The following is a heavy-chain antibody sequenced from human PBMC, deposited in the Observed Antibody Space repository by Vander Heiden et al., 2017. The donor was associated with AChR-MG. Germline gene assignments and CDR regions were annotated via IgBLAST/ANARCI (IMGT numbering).Heavy chain of an antibody. CDR3: ARDLYGDYSFDY. CDR2: ISYDGSNK. Sequence: QVQLVASGGGVVQPGRSLRLSCPASGVPFSSYAMHWGRQAPGKGLEWVAVISYDGSNKYYADSVKGRFTISRDNSKNTLYLQMNSLRAEDTAVYYCARDLYGDYSFDYWGQGTLVTVSS. J-gene: IGHJ4*02. D-gene: IGHD4-17*01. CDR1: GVPFSSYA. V-gene: IGHV3-30-3*01.